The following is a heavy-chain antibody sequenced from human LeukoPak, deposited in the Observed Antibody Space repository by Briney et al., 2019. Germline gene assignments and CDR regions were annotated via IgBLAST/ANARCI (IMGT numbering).Heavy chain of an antibody. D-gene: IGHD3-22*01. V-gene: IGHV3-11*01. CDR3: ARAYDSSGYYYESGAFDI. J-gene: IGHJ3*02. Sequence: GGSLRLSCAASGFTFSDYYMSWIRQAPGKGLEWVSYISSSGSTIYYADSVKGRFTISRDNAKNSLYLQMNSLRAEGTAVYYCARAYDSSGYYYESGAFDIWGQGTMVTVSS. CDR2: ISSSGSTI. CDR1: GFTFSDYY.